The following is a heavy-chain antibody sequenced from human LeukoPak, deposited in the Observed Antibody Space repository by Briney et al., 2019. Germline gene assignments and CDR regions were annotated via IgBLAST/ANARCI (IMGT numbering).Heavy chain of an antibody. CDR2: ISGSGSST. CDR1: GFTFSTYA. CDR3: AKDPLGGDYGVSFFDY. J-gene: IGHJ4*02. D-gene: IGHD4-17*01. Sequence: GGSLRLSCAASGFTFSTYAMSWVRQAPGKGLEWVSGISGSGSSTYYADPVKGSTYYADSVTGRFTISRDNSKNTLYLQINSLRAEDTAVYYCAKDPLGGDYGVSFFDYWGQGTLVTVSS. V-gene: IGHV3-23*01.